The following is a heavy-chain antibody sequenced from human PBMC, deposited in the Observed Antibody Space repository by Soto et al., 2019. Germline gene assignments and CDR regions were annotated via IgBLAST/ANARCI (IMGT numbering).Heavy chain of an antibody. CDR1: GYTFTGYY. Sequence: ASVKVSCKASGYTFTGYYMHWVRQAPGQGLEWMGWINPNSGGTNYAQKFQGRVTMTRDTSISTAYMELSRLRSDDTAVYYCARDPPLYGDYGGWFDPWGQGTLVPVSS. CDR3: ARDPPLYGDYGGWFDP. V-gene: IGHV1-2*02. CDR2: INPNSGGT. J-gene: IGHJ5*02. D-gene: IGHD4-17*01.